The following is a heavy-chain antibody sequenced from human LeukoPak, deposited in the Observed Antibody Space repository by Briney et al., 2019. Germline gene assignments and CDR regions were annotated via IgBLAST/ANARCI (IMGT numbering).Heavy chain of an antibody. CDR3: AKDMRTIAAAGTWGAVDY. D-gene: IGHD6-13*01. Sequence: PGGSLRLSCAASGFTFSSYAMSWVRQAPGKGLEWVSAISGSGGSTYYADSVKGRFTISRDNSKNTLYLQMNSLRAEDTAVYYCAKDMRTIAAAGTWGAVDYWGQGTLVTVSS. J-gene: IGHJ4*02. CDR2: ISGSGGST. CDR1: GFTFSSYA. V-gene: IGHV3-23*01.